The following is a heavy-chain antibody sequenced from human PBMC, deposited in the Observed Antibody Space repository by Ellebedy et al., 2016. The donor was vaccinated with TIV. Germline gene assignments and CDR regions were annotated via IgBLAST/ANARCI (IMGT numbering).Heavy chain of an antibody. V-gene: IGHV1-18*01. CDR3: AVGGAGGYAYYGMDV. CDR2: ISAYSGNT. J-gene: IGHJ6*02. D-gene: IGHD1-26*01. CDR1: GYTLTELS. Sequence: AASVKVSCKVSGYTLTELSMHWVRQAPGQGLEWMGWISAYSGNTNYAQNLQGRVTMTRDTSTSTAYMELRSLRSDDTAVYYCAVGGAGGYAYYGMDVWGQGTTVTVSS.